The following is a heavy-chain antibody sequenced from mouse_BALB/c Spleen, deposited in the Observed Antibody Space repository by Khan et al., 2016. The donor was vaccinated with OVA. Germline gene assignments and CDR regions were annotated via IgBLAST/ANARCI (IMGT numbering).Heavy chain of an antibody. CDR2: ISDTSTYT. CDR1: GFNFSDYY. D-gene: IGHD2-1*01. V-gene: IGHV5-4*02. Sequence: EVELVESGGGLVKPGGSLKLSCAASGFNFSDYYMYWVRQTPEKRLEWVATISDTSTYTYYRDNLMGRFTTSRDDDKNNLYQQNSSLKSEDTSISYCCRGHYGNPFAYWGQGTLVTVSP. J-gene: IGHJ3*01. CDR3: CRGHYGNPFAY.